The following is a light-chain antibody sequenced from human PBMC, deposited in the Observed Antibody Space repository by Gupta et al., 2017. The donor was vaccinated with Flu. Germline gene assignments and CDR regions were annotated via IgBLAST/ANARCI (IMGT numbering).Light chain of an antibody. CDR2: RNN. Sequence: QAGLTQPPSVSKDLRQTATLTCTGNSNNVGNQGAAWLQQHQGHPPKLLSYRNNNRPSGVSERFSASRSGNTASLTITGLQPDDEADYYCSAWDTSLRVWVFGGGTKLTVL. J-gene: IGLJ3*02. V-gene: IGLV10-54*04. CDR1: SNNVGNQG. CDR3: SAWDTSLRVWV.